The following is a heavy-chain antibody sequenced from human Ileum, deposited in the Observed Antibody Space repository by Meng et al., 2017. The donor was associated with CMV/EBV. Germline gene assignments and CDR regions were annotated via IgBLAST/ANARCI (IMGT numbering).Heavy chain of an antibody. CDR3: VSEPYDTLTGLPGWYFDT. CDR1: GFTFSSYS. V-gene: IGHV3-21*06. J-gene: IGHJ4*02. Sequence: GESLKISCAASGFTFSSYSMNWVRQAPGKGLEWVSSISSSSSYIYYADSVKGRFTISRDNAKNSLYLQMNSLRAEDTAVYYCVSEPYDTLTGLPGWYFDTWGQGALVTVSS. D-gene: IGHD3-9*01. CDR2: ISSSSSYI.